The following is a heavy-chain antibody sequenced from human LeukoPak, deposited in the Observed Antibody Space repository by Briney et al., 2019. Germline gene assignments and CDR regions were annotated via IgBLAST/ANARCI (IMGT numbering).Heavy chain of an antibody. J-gene: IGHJ4*02. Sequence: PGGSLRLSCAASGFTFSIYPMSWVRQAPGKGLEWVSSISGSGGYAYYANSVKGRFITSRDNSKNTLYLQMNSLRVEDTAVYYCGKDLALYSSGWYIDYWGQGTLVTVSS. CDR3: GKDLALYSSGWYIDY. D-gene: IGHD6-19*01. V-gene: IGHV3-23*01. CDR1: GFTFSIYP. CDR2: ISGSGGYA.